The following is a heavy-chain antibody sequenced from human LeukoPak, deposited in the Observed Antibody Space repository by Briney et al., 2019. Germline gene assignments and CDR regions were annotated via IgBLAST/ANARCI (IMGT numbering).Heavy chain of an antibody. CDR3: ARDWWDSSGYYDY. J-gene: IGHJ4*02. CDR2: IYADGNT. Sequence: GGSLRLSCAASGFTFSTYTMSWVRQAPGRGLEWVSFIYADGNTYYADSVKGRFTISRDISKNAVYLQMNSLRAEDTAVYYCARDWWDSSGYYDYWGQGTLVTVSS. D-gene: IGHD3-22*01. CDR1: GFTFSTYT. V-gene: IGHV3-53*01.